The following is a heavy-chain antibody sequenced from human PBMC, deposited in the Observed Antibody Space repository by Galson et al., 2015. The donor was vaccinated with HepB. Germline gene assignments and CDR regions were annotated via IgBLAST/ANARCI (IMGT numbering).Heavy chain of an antibody. Sequence: SLRLSCAASGFTFSNAWMSWVRQAPGKGLEWVGRIKSKTDGGTTDYAAPVKGRFTISRDDSKNTLYLQMNSLKTEDTAVYYCTTDITMMVYGYWGQGTLVTVSS. V-gene: IGHV3-15*01. J-gene: IGHJ4*02. D-gene: IGHD3-22*01. CDR2: IKSKTDGGTT. CDR1: GFTFSNAW. CDR3: TTDITMMVYGY.